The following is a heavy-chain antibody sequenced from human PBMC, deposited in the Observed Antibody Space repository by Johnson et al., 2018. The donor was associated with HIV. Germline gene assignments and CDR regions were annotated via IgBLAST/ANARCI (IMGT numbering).Heavy chain of an antibody. CDR1: GFTFSTYA. J-gene: IGHJ3*02. CDR3: AKDTGAYYDTFLAFDI. Sequence: VQLVESGGGLVQPGGSLRLSCAASGFTFSTYAMSWVRQAPGRGLEWVSAISGGGGSTYYADSVKGRFTISRDNSKNTLYLEMNSLRAEDTAVYYCAKDTGAYYDTFLAFDIWGRGTMVTVSS. D-gene: IGHD3-22*01. CDR2: ISGGGGST. V-gene: IGHV3-23*04.